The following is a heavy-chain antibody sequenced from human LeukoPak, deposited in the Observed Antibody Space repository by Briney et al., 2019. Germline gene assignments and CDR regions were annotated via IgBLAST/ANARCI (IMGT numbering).Heavy chain of an antibody. Sequence: GGSLRLSCAASGITFGDYSMNWVRQAPGKGLEWVSYISSSSTTIYYADSVKGRFTISRDNAKNSLYLQMNSLRAEDTGVYYCARDPVPNYDSSGYCHYWGQGTLVTVSS. J-gene: IGHJ4*02. D-gene: IGHD3-22*01. V-gene: IGHV3-48*04. CDR3: ARDPVPNYDSSGYCHY. CDR2: ISSSSTTI. CDR1: GITFGDYS.